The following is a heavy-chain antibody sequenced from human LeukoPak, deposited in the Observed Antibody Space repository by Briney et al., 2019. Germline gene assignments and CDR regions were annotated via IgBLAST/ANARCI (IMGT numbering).Heavy chain of an antibody. D-gene: IGHD3-22*01. CDR2: ISTSGTII. CDR1: GFNFSSYE. CDR3: ARDDYDSSGYSQYYYYYMDV. V-gene: IGHV3-48*03. J-gene: IGHJ6*03. Sequence: GGSLRLSCAASGFNFSSYEMNWVRQAPGKGLEWVSYISTSGTIIYYADSVKGRFTISRDNAKNSLYLQMNSLRAEDTAVYYCARDDYDSSGYSQYYYYYMDVWGKGTTVTVSS.